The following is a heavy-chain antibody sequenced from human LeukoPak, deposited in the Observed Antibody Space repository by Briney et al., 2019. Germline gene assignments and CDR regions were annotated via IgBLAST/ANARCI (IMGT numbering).Heavy chain of an antibody. CDR2: ISGSGGST. V-gene: IGHV3-23*01. Sequence: PGGSLRLSCGASGFSFSDYWMTWVRQAPGKGLEWVSAISGSGGSTYYADSVKGRFTISRDNSKNTLYLQMNSLRAEDTAVYYCAKDPWLYSGSSWYDGYWGQGTLVTVSS. CDR3: AKDPWLYSGSSWYDGY. J-gene: IGHJ4*02. CDR1: GFSFSDYW. D-gene: IGHD6-13*01.